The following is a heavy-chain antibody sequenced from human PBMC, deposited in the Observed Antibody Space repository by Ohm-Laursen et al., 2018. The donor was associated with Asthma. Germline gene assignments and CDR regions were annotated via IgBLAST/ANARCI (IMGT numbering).Heavy chain of an antibody. Sequence: TLSLTCTVSGGSISSYYWSWIRQHPGKGLEWIGYIYYSGSTYYNPSLKSRVTISVDTSKNQFSLKLSSVTAADTAVYYCARVRLAAAGHYYFDYWGQGTLVTVSS. J-gene: IGHJ4*02. CDR2: IYYSGST. V-gene: IGHV4-31*03. D-gene: IGHD6-13*01. CDR1: GGSISSYY. CDR3: ARVRLAAAGHYYFDY.